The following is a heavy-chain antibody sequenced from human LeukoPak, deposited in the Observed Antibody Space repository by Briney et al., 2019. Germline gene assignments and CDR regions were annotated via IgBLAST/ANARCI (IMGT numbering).Heavy chain of an antibody. CDR1: GGSFSGYY. CDR3: ARGVDYYGSGSSSYYYYYMDV. Sequence: SETLSLTCAVYGGSFSGYYWSWIRQPPGKGLEWIGEINHSGSTNYNPSLKSRVTISVDTSKNQFSLKLSSVTAADTAVYYCARGVDYYGSGSSSYYYYYMDVWGKGTTVTVSS. D-gene: IGHD3-10*01. CDR2: INHSGST. V-gene: IGHV4-34*01. J-gene: IGHJ6*03.